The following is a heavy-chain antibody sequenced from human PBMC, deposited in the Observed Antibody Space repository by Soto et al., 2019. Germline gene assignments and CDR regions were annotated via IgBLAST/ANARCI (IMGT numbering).Heavy chain of an antibody. CDR1: GGSISGHY. CDR3: ARDGSSFGSGSPRSNWFDP. D-gene: IGHD3-10*01. CDR2: IYSNGKT. V-gene: IGHV4-59*11. J-gene: IGHJ5*02. Sequence: QVQLQESGPGLVKPSETLSLTCTVSGGSISGHYWNWFRQPPGKGLEWIGYIYSNGKTNYNRSLKSRVTMSVDTSKIQFSLRLSSVTAADTAVFYCARDGSSFGSGSPRSNWFDPWGQGALVTVSS.